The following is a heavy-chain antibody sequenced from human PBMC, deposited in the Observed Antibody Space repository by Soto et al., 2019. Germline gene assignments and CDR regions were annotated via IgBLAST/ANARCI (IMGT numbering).Heavy chain of an antibody. Sequence: QVQLVQSGAEVKKPGASVKVSCKASGYTFTGYYMHWVRQAPGQGLEWMGWINPNSGGTNYAQKFQGSATITRETSISTAYMERSRLRSDDTAVYYCARGSSSSWTAFCFDYWGQGTLVTVSS. CDR2: INPNSGGT. CDR3: ARGSSSSWTAFCFDY. V-gene: IGHV1-2*04. D-gene: IGHD6-13*01. J-gene: IGHJ4*02. CDR1: GYTFTGYY.